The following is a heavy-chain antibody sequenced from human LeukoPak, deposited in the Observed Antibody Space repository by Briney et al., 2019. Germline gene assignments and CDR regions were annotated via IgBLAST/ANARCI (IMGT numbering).Heavy chain of an antibody. CDR3: ARDRPTSKAAGGDY. D-gene: IGHD6-13*01. Sequence: GGSLRLSCAASGFTFSSYDMHWVRQTTGKGLEWVSAIGTAGDTYYPGSVKGRFTISRENAKNSLYLQMNSLRAGDTAVYYCARDRPTSKAAGGDYWGQGTLVTVSS. V-gene: IGHV3-13*01. CDR1: GFTFSSYD. J-gene: IGHJ4*02. CDR2: IGTAGDT.